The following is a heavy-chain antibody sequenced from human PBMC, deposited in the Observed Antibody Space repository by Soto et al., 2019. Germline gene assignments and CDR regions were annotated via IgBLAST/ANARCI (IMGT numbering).Heavy chain of an antibody. Sequence: SETLSLTCAVYGGSFSGYYWSWIRQPPGKGLEWIGEINHSGSTNYNPSLKSRVTISVDTSKNQFSLKLSSVTAADTAVYYCARGYCSSTSCLSAEYFQHWGQGTLVTVS. CDR1: GGSFSGYY. CDR2: INHSGST. D-gene: IGHD2-2*01. V-gene: IGHV4-34*01. CDR3: ARGYCSSTSCLSAEYFQH. J-gene: IGHJ1*01.